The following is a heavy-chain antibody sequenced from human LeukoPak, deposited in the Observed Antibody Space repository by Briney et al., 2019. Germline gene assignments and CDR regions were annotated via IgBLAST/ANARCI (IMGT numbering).Heavy chain of an antibody. D-gene: IGHD3-3*01. V-gene: IGHV3-7*01. CDR2: GNKDGSEK. CDR1: GFTYGFTFSKYW. J-gene: IGHJ5*02. Sequence: WESLRLSCAASGFTYGFTFSKYWMSWARQAPGKGLEWKDSGNKDGSEKYYVGSVEGRFTISRDNAKNSLYLQMSRLRADDTAVYYCARDQLVLRLSKWSPGVWFDPWGQGTLVT. CDR3: ARDQLVLRLSKWSPGVWFDP.